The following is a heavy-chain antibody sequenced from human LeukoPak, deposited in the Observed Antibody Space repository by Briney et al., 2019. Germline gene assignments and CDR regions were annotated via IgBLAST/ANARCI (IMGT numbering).Heavy chain of an antibody. CDR2: ISSGSTYI. V-gene: IGHV3-21*01. CDR1: GFNFGTYS. CDR3: ARDRSPRIAVAGTGDY. J-gene: IGHJ4*02. D-gene: IGHD6-19*01. Sequence: GGSLRLSCAASGFNFGTYSMNWVRQAPGKGLEWVSAISSGSTYIYYADSVKGRFTISRDNDKNSLYLQMSSLRAEDTAVYYCARDRSPRIAVAGTGDYWGQGTLVTVSS.